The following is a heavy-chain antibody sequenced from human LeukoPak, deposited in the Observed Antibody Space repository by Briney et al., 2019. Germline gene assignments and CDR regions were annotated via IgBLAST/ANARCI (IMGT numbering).Heavy chain of an antibody. CDR2: ISSSGGST. Sequence: HPGGSLRLSCAASGFTFSSYSMNWVRQAPGKGLEWVPAISSSGGSTYYADSVKGRFTISRDNSKNTLYLQMYSLRAEDTAVYYCANGNIAATGGFWGQGTLVTVSS. J-gene: IGHJ4*02. V-gene: IGHV3-23*01. CDR3: ANGNIAATGGF. CDR1: GFTFSSYS. D-gene: IGHD6-13*01.